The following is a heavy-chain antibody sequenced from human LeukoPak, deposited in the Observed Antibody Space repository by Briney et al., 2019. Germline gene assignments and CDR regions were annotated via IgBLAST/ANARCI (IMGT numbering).Heavy chain of an antibody. Sequence: GGSLRLSCAASGFTFSNAWMSWVRQAPGKGLEWLSYFSSSSGIIYYADSVRGRFTVSRDTAKNSVFLQMDSLRDDDTAVYYCARGVSGSYSPFDYWGQGTLVTVSS. CDR3: ARGVSGSYSPFDY. J-gene: IGHJ4*02. V-gene: IGHV3-48*02. CDR2: FSSSSGII. CDR1: GFTFSNAW. D-gene: IGHD1-26*01.